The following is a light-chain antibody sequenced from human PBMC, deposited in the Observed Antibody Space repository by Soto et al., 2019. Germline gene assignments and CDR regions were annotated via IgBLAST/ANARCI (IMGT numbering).Light chain of an antibody. CDR2: HVT. J-gene: IGLJ1*01. V-gene: IGLV2-14*03. Sequence: QSALTQPASVSGSPGQSITISCTGTSSDIGHYDYFSWYQHHPGKAPKLMIYHVTYRPSGVSNRYSGSKSGNSASLTISGLQADDEADYYCCSLTTSHTYVFGSGTKLTVL. CDR1: SSDIGHYDY. CDR3: CSLTTSHTYV.